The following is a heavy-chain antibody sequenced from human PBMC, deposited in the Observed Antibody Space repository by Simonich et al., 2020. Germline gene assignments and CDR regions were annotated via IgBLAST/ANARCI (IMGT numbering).Heavy chain of an antibody. CDR1: GYTFTSYG. V-gene: IGHV1-18*01. CDR3: ARASRGTWWYYYFDY. J-gene: IGHJ4*02. CDR2: ISAYNGNN. Sequence: QVQLVQSGAEVKKPGASVKVSCKASGYTFTSYGISWVRQAPGQGLEWMGWISAYNGNNNYAQKLQGRVTMTTDTSTSTAYMELRSLRSDDTAVYDCARASRGTWWYYYFDYWGQGTLVTVSS. D-gene: IGHD2-15*01.